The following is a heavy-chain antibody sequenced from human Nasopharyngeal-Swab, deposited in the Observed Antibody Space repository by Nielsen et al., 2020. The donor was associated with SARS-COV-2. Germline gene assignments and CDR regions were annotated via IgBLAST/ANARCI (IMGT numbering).Heavy chain of an antibody. J-gene: IGHJ5*02. D-gene: IGHD3-10*01. CDR3: ALITMVRGVTAGQLDP. V-gene: IGHV1-69*01. CDR2: IIPIFGTA. Sequence: WVRQAPGQGLEWVGGIIPIFGTANYAQKFQGRVTITADESTGTAYMELSSLRSEDTAVYYCALITMVRGVTAGQLDPWGQGTLVTVSS.